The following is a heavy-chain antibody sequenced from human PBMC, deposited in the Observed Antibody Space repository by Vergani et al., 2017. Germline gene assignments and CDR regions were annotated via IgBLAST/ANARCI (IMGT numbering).Heavy chain of an antibody. CDR3: ARGXCSGGSCYSGWFDP. V-gene: IGHV1-69*12. CDR2: IIPIFGTA. D-gene: IGHD2-15*01. CDR1: GGTFSSYA. Sequence: QVQLVQSGAEVKKPGSSVKVSCKASGGTFSSYAISWVRQAPGQGLEWMGGIIPIFGTANYAQKFQGRVTITADESTSTAYMELSSLRSEDTAVYYCARGXCSGGSCYSGWFDPWGQGTLVTVSS. J-gene: IGHJ5*02.